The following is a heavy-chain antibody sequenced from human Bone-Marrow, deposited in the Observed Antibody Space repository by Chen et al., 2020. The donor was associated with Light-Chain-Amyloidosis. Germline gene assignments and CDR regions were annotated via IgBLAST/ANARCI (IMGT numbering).Heavy chain of an antibody. J-gene: IGHJ4*02. V-gene: IGHV3-21*01. Sequence: DVQLVESGGGLVKPGGSLRLSCEASGFTFSHYSMNWVRQIPGKGLEWVATISIGSNETYYAVSVRCRFTISSDNAKNTLRLQMNSLRVQDTAVYHCARDRYSPMGLSLFWGQGVLVAVSS. D-gene: IGHD2-2*02. CDR3: ARDRYSPMGLSLF. CDR1: GFTFSHYS. CDR2: ISIGSNET.